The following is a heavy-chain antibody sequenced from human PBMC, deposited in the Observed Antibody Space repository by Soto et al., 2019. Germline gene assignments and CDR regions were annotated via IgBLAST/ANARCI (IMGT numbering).Heavy chain of an antibody. J-gene: IGHJ6*02. Sequence: PSETLSLTCAVYGGSFSGYYWSWIRQPPGKGLEWIGEINHSGSTNYNPSLKSRVTISVDTSRNQFSLKLSSVTAADTAVYYCARGLLGDYGMDVWGQGTTVTV. CDR3: ARGLLGDYGMDV. CDR2: INHSGST. D-gene: IGHD3-10*01. CDR1: GGSFSGYY. V-gene: IGHV4-34*01.